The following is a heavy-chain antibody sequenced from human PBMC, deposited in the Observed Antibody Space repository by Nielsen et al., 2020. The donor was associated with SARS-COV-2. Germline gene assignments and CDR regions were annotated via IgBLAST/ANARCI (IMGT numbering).Heavy chain of an antibody. CDR1: GYTFTRYG. V-gene: IGHV1-18*01. Sequence: ASVKVSCKASGYTFTRYGISWVRQAPGQGLEWMGWISAYNGNTNYAQKLQGRVTMTTDTSTSTAYMELRSLRSDDTAVYYCARKSSGYFMVDYWGQGTLVTVSS. J-gene: IGHJ4*02. CDR2: ISAYNGNT. CDR3: ARKSSGYFMVDY. D-gene: IGHD3-22*01.